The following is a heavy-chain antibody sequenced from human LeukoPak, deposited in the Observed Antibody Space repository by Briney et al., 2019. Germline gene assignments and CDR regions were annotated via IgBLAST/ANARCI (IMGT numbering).Heavy chain of an antibody. CDR1: GGTFSSYA. CDR3: ARDLVPAVAGWSDP. V-gene: IGHV1-69*13. Sequence: ASVKVSCKASGGTFSSYAISWVRQAPGQGLEWMGGIIPIFGTANYAQKFQGRVTITADESTSTAYMELSSLRSEDTAVYYCARDLVPAVAGWSDPWGQGTLVTVSS. CDR2: IIPIFGTA. D-gene: IGHD6-19*01. J-gene: IGHJ5*02.